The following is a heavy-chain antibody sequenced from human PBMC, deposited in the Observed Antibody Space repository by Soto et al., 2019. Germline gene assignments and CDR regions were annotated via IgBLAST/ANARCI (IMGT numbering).Heavy chain of an antibody. CDR2: ISGPGGGT. CDR1: GFTFSSYA. Sequence: GSLRLSCAASGFTFSSYAMSWVRQAPGKGLEWVSAISGPGGGTYYADSVKGRFTISRDNSKNTLYLQMNSLRAADTAVYYCAKSQYYDILTGLDPWGQGTQVTVSS. V-gene: IGHV3-23*01. CDR3: AKSQYYDILTGLDP. J-gene: IGHJ5*02. D-gene: IGHD3-9*01.